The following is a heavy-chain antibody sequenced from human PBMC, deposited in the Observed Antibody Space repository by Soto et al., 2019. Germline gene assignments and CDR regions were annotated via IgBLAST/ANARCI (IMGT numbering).Heavy chain of an antibody. CDR2: IHYSGST. V-gene: IGHV4-34*01. Sequence: PSETLALTIAVYGGSFSGYYWSWIRQPPWKGLEWIGTIHYSGSTYYNSSLERRVTISVDLYKNQFFMRLSSVTAIEMSVYYCARYSTGGDDYFNYWGHGTLVTV. J-gene: IGHJ4*01. CDR3: ARYSTGGDDYFNY. CDR1: GGSFSGYY. D-gene: IGHD2-8*02.